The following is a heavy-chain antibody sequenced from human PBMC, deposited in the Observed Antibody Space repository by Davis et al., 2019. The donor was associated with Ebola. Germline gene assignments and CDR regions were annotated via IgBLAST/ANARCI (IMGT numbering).Heavy chain of an antibody. CDR3: AKAGDIVVVVAAAFDI. J-gene: IGHJ3*02. CDR2: ISSSSSYI. V-gene: IGHV3-21*01. D-gene: IGHD2-15*01. CDR1: GFTFSSYS. Sequence: GGSLRLSCAASGFTFSSYSRNWVRQAPGKGLEWVSSISSSSSYIYYADSVKGRFTISRDNAKNSLYLQMNSLRAEDTAVYYCAKAGDIVVVVAAAFDIWGQGTMVTVSS.